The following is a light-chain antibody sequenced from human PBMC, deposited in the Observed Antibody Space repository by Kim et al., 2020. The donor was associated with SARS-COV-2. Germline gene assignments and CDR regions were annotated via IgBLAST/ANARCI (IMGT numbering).Light chain of an antibody. CDR2: GAS. CDR3: QQTYSIPT. CDR1: QTVGSH. Sequence: DVQMTQSPLSLSASVGDTVTITCRASQTVGSHLNWFQQKPGKVPKLLIFGASNLQRRAPSRFSGSGSGTDFTLTISSLQPEDFVTYYCQQTYSIPTFGPGTKVDIK. J-gene: IGKJ1*01. V-gene: IGKV1-39*01.